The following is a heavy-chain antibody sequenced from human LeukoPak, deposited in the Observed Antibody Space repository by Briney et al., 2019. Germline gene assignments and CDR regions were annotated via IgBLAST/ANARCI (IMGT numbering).Heavy chain of an antibody. CDR3: ARGISAGSYNDYYYMDV. CDR1: GYTFTGYY. Sequence: ASVKVSCKASGYTFTGYYMHWVRQAPGQGLEWMGWINPNSGGTNYAQKFQGRVTMTRDTSISTAYMELSRLRSDDTAVSYCARGISAGSYNDYYYMDVWGKGTTVTVSS. D-gene: IGHD3-10*01. V-gene: IGHV1-2*02. CDR2: INPNSGGT. J-gene: IGHJ6*03.